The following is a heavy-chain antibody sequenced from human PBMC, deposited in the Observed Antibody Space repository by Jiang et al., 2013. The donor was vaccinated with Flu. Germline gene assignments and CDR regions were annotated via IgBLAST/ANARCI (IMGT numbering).Heavy chain of an antibody. Sequence: YWIGWVRQMPGKGLEWMGIIYPGDSDTRYSPSFQGQVTISADKSISTAYLQWSSLKASDTAMYYCALPGIAAAGGFDYWGQGTLVTVSS. D-gene: IGHD6-13*01. CDR1: YW. V-gene: IGHV5-51*01. CDR2: IYPGDSDT. J-gene: IGHJ4*02. CDR3: ALPGIAAAGGFDY.